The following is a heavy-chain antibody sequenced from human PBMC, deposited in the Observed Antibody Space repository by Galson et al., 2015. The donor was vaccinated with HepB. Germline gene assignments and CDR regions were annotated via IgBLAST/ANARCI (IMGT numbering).Heavy chain of an antibody. CDR1: GFTFSSYS. CDR2: ISSSSTTI. Sequence: SLRLSCAASGFTFSSYSMNWVRQAPGKGLEWVSYISSSSTTIYYADSVRGRFTISRDNAKNSLYLQMNSLRADDTAVYFCARGHILVVPALTPLDYWGQGTLVTVSS. V-gene: IGHV3-48*01. D-gene: IGHD2-2*01. CDR3: ARGHILVVPALTPLDY. J-gene: IGHJ4*02.